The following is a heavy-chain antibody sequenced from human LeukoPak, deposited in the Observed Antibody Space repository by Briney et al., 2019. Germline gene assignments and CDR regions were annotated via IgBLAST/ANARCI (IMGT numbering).Heavy chain of an antibody. CDR3: ARDAPTAYCSGGTCYFDY. D-gene: IGHD2-15*01. V-gene: IGHV4-39*02. CDR1: GGSISSGSYY. CDR2: IYYSGST. Sequence: SETLSLTCTVSGGSISSGSYYWGWIRQPPGKGLEWIGSIYYSGSTYYNPSLKSRVTISVDTSKNQFSLKLSSVTAADTAVYYCARDAPTAYCSGGTCYFDYWGQGTLVTVSS. J-gene: IGHJ4*02.